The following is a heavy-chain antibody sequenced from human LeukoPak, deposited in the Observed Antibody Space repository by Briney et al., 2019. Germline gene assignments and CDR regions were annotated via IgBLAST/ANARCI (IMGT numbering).Heavy chain of an antibody. CDR3: ASRQCGSGGRGCFDF. D-gene: IGHD5-12*01. J-gene: IGHJ4*02. Sequence: SQTLSLTCTVSGGSISRGGYDSRWIRQPPGKGLEWIGSISYSGNTYYNPSLKSRVTISADTSKNQFSLKLSSVTAADTAEYYCASRQCGSGGRGCFDFWGQGTLVTVSS. CDR2: ISYSGNT. CDR1: GGSISRGGYD. V-gene: IGHV4-39*01.